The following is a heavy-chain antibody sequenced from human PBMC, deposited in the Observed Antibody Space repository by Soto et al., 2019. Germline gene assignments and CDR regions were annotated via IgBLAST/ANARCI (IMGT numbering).Heavy chain of an antibody. J-gene: IGHJ4*02. V-gene: IGHV1-69*13. CDR3: ARDFDSGSYYYFDY. CDR2: IIPIFGTT. CDR1: GGTFSGNA. Sequence: SVKVSCKASGGTFSGNAISWVRQAPGQGLEWMGGIIPIFGTTNYTQKFQGRVTITADESTRTAYMELSSLRSEDTAVYYCARDFDSGSYYYFDYWGQGTLVTVSS. D-gene: IGHD1-26*01.